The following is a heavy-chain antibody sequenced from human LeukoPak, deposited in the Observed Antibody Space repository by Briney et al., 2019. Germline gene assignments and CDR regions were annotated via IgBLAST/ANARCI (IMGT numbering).Heavy chain of an antibody. D-gene: IGHD3-22*01. CDR1: GFSLRTSGMC. V-gene: IGHV2-70*11. J-gene: IGHJ4*02. CDR2: IDWDDDK. CDR3: ARVLRGPRDSSGNYYYSDY. Sequence: SGPTLVNPTQTLTLTCTFSGFSLRTSGMCVSWIRQPPGKALEWLARIDWDDDKYYSTSLKTRLTISKDTSKNQVALTMTNMDPLDTATYYCARVLRGPRDSSGNYYYSDYWGQGTPVTVSS.